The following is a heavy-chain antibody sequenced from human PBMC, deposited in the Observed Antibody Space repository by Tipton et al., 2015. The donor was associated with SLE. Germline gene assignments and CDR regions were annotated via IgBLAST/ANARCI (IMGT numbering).Heavy chain of an antibody. Sequence: TLSLTCAVYGGTFSGYYWSWIRQPPGKGLEWIGEINHSGSTNYNPSLKSRVTISVDTSKNQFSLKLSPVTAADTAVYYCASVLEATICYFDYWGQGTLVTVSS. CDR2: INHSGST. CDR1: GGTFSGYY. D-gene: IGHD5-12*01. V-gene: IGHV4-34*01. CDR3: ASVLEATICYFDY. J-gene: IGHJ4*02.